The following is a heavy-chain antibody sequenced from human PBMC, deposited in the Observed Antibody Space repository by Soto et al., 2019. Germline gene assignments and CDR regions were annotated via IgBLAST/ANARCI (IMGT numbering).Heavy chain of an antibody. V-gene: IGHV3-23*01. D-gene: IGHD5-12*01. CDR2: ISGSGDRT. CDR3: TWSLVARDAFDE. Sequence: EVELSESGGGLVQPGGSLRLSCAASVFTFSTSVMSWVRQAPGKGLQWVSSISGSGDRTYYADSVKGRFTVSRDNSKNSLYMDMNTVTADDTALYYWTWSLVARDAFDEWGQGTMVIVSS. CDR1: VFTFSTSV. J-gene: IGHJ3*01.